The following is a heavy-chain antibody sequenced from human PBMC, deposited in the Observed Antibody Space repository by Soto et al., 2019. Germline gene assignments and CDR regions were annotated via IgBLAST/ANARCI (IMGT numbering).Heavy chain of an antibody. CDR2: IIPIFGTA. V-gene: IGHV1-69*13. Sequence: ASVKVSCKVSGGTFSSYAISWVRQAPGQGLEWMGGIIPIFGTANYAQKFQGRVTITADESTSTAYMELSSLRSEDTAVYYCARGPPYTIFVPYNWFDPWGKGTLVTVSS. D-gene: IGHD3-3*01. CDR1: GGTFSSYA. J-gene: IGHJ5*02. CDR3: ARGPPYTIFVPYNWFDP.